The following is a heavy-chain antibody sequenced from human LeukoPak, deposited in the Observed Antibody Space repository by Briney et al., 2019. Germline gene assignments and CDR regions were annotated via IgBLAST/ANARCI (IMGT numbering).Heavy chain of an antibody. CDR3: ARGGNYVWGSYRPEYYFDY. CDR2: IYYSGST. J-gene: IGHJ4*02. D-gene: IGHD3-16*02. Sequence: SETLSLTCTVSGGSISSSSYYWGWIRQPPGTGLEWIGSIYYSGSTYYNPSLKSRVTISVDTSKNQFSLKLSSVTAADTAVYYCARGGNYVWGSYRPEYYFDYWGQGTLVTVSS. V-gene: IGHV4-39*01. CDR1: GGSISSSSYY.